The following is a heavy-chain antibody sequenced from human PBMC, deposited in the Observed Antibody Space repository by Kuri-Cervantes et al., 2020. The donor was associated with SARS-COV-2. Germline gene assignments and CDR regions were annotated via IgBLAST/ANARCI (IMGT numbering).Heavy chain of an antibody. V-gene: IGHV1-45*02. D-gene: IGHD2-21*01. CDR1: GDTFTHRF. Sequence: SVKVSCKASGDTFTHRFLHWVRQAPGQAPEWMGWITPFNGNTNYAQKFQGRVTITRDRSASTAYMELSSLRSEDTAMYYCARSGPGAISREDDAFDIWGQGTMVTVSS. CDR3: ARSGPGAISREDDAFDI. J-gene: IGHJ3*02. CDR2: ITPFNGNT.